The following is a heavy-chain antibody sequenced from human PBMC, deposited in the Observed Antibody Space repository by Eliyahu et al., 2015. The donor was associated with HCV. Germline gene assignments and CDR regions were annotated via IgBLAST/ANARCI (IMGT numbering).Heavy chain of an antibody. J-gene: IGHJ4*02. D-gene: IGHD2-15*01. CDR2: ISYSETT. Sequence: QVQLQESGPGLVKPSETLSLTCTVSGGSISSYYWSWIRQPPGKGLEWIGYISYSETTNYNPSLKSRVTISVDKSKNQFSLKLSSVTAADTAIYYCARDTVLVDWGQGTLVTVSS. CDR1: GGSISSYY. CDR3: ARDTVLVD. V-gene: IGHV4-59*01.